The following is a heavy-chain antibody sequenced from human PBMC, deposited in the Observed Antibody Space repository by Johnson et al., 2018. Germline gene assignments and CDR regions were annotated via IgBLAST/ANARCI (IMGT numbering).Heavy chain of an antibody. J-gene: IGHJ1*01. Sequence: QVQLGESGGGLVKPGGSLRLSCAASGFTFSDYYMSWIRQAPGTGLEWVSYLSSSGSTIYYADSVKGRFTISRDNAKNSLYLQMNSLRAEDTAVYYCARDLPDAAAGTVGYFQHWGQGTLVTVSS. CDR1: GFTFSDYY. V-gene: IGHV3-11*01. D-gene: IGHD6-13*01. CDR2: LSSSGSTI. CDR3: ARDLPDAAAGTVGYFQH.